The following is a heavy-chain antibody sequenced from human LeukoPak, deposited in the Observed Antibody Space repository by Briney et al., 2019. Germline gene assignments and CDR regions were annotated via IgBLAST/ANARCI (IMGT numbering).Heavy chain of an antibody. V-gene: IGHV3-30-3*01. J-gene: IGHJ3*02. CDR2: LSSDGVET. CDR3: VRDGYYDSDGYRSEAFDM. CDR1: GFTVSSNY. D-gene: IGHD3-22*01. Sequence: GGSLRLSCAASGFTVSSNYMSWVRQAPGRGLEWVALLSSDGVETYHAASVKGRFTVSRDNSKNTLYLQMNSLTVEDTAVYFCVRDGYYDSDGYRSEAFDMWGQGTMVIVSS.